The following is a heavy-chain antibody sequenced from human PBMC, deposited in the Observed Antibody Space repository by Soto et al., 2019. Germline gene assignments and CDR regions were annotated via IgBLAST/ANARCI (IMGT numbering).Heavy chain of an antibody. D-gene: IGHD3-10*01. Sequence: EVRLVESGGGLVKPGGSLRLSCAASGFTFSSYSINWVRQAPGKGLEWVSIISSSTSIYYTDSVKGRFTISRDNAKNSLYLLMDSLSVEDTSVYYCARAVATMPRGAPGDWGQGTLVTVSS. V-gene: IGHV3-21*01. CDR3: ARAVATMPRGAPGD. CDR1: GFTFSSYS. J-gene: IGHJ1*01. CDR2: ISSSTSI.